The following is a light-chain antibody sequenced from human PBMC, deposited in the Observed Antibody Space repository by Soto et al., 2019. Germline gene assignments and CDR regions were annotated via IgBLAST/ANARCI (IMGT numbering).Light chain of an antibody. V-gene: IGKV3-20*01. CDR1: QSLHSNF. CDR3: QQFSSYPLT. Sequence: EIVLTQFPGTLSLSPGERATLSCRASQSLHSNFLVWYQQKPGQAPRLLISSASSRATGIPDRFSGGGSGTDFTLTISRLEPEDFAVYYCQQFSSYPLTFGGGTRLE. CDR2: SAS. J-gene: IGKJ5*01.